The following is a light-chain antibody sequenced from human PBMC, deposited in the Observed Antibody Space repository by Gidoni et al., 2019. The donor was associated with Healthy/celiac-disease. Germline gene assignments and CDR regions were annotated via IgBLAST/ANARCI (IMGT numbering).Light chain of an antibody. CDR1: QGISSY. J-gene: IGKJ3*01. CDR3: QQLNSYLIT. Sequence: DIQLTQSPSFLSASVGDRVTITCRARQGISSYLAWYQQKPGKAPKLLIDAASTLQSGVPSRFSGRGSGTEFTLTISSLQPEDFATYYCQQLNSYLITFXPXTKVGIK. V-gene: IGKV1-9*01. CDR2: AAS.